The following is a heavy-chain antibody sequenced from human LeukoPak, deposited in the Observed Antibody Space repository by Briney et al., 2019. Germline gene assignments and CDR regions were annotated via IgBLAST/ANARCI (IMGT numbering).Heavy chain of an antibody. CDR2: ISYDGSDK. CDR1: GFTFSTYP. V-gene: IGHV3-30*09. Sequence: GGSLRLSCAASGFTFSTYPMHWVRQAPGKGLEWVASISYDGSDKVFPDSVKGRFAISRDNSNNTLYLQMNSLRSEDTAVYFCARDRVAVYCSGGNCQSRYYYYDMDVWGQGTTVTVFS. J-gene: IGHJ6*02. CDR3: ARDRVAVYCSGGNCQSRYYYYDMDV. D-gene: IGHD2-15*01.